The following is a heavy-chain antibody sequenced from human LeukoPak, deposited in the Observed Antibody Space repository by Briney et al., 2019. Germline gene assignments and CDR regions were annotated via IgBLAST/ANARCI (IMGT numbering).Heavy chain of an antibody. V-gene: IGHV1-2*02. D-gene: IGHD3-9*01. J-gene: IGHJ6*03. CDR3: ARESISYYYYYMDV. CDR1: GYTFTRYY. Sequence: ASVKVSCKASGYTFTRYYMHWVRQAPGHGLEWMGWINPNSGGTNYAQKFQGRVTMTRDSSISTDYMELSRLRSDDTAVYYCARESISYYYYYMDVWGKGTTVTVSS. CDR2: INPNSGGT.